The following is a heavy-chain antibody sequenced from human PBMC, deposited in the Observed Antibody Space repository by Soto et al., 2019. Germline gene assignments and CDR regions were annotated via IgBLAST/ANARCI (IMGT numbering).Heavy chain of an antibody. CDR3: ARGDSTDCSNGVCSFFYNHDMDV. Sequence: ASVKVSCKASGYSFTDYHIHWVRQAPGQGLEWLGRINPKSGGTSTAQKVQGWVTMTTDTSISTASMELTRLTSDDTAIYYCARGDSTDCSNGVCSFFYNHDMDVWGQATTVTVSS. D-gene: IGHD2-8*01. V-gene: IGHV1-2*04. J-gene: IGHJ6*02. CDR2: INPKSGGT. CDR1: GYSFTDYH.